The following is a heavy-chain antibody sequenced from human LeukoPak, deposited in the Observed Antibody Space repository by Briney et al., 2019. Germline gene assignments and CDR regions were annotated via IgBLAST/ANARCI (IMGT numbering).Heavy chain of an antibody. CDR2: SSSIGGRT. CDR1: GLTVSSNY. V-gene: IGHV3-23*01. D-gene: IGHD3-16*01. Sequence: GGSLRLSCAASGLTVSSNYMSWVRQAPGKGLEWVSGSSSIGGRTYYADSVKGRFTVTRDNSRNTLHLQMNSLRVEDTGVYYCAKDDAWGRFYHWGQGTLVTVSS. CDR3: AKDDAWGRFYH. J-gene: IGHJ1*01.